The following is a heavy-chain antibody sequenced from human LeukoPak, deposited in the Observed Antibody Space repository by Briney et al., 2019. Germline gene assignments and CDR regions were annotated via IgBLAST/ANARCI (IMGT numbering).Heavy chain of an antibody. CDR2: INGRGDDT. J-gene: IGHJ4*02. V-gene: IGHV3-23*01. Sequence: GGSLRLSCAAFSGFAMSWVRQAPGKRLEWVSAINGRGDDTYYPDSVKGRFTISRDNSNNTLYLQMNSLRADDTAVYYCTKGHRESSSFFDSWGQGIPVTVSS. CDR1: SGFA. CDR3: TKGHRESSSFFDS.